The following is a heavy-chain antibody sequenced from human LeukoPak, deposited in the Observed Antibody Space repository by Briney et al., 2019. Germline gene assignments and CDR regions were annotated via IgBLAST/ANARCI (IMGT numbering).Heavy chain of an antibody. CDR3: ARATPFGYVYGGKSVGFYFDY. J-gene: IGHJ4*02. D-gene: IGHD4-23*01. Sequence: GGSLRLSCAASRFSFSNDMMSEVRQARGKRLEWVANIKQDGSEKYYVDSVKGRFTISRDNAKNSLYLQMNSLRAEDTAVYYCARATPFGYVYGGKSVGFYFDYWGQGTLVTVSS. V-gene: IGHV3-7*01. CDR1: RFSFSNDM. CDR2: IKQDGSEK.